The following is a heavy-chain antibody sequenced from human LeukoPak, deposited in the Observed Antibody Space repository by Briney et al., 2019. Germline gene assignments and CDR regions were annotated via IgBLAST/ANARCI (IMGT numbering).Heavy chain of an antibody. CDR2: IYYSGST. J-gene: IGHJ4*02. CDR1: GGSISSSSYY. CDR3: ARLGGSGSYFIIPGY. Sequence: KPSETLSLTCTVSGGSISSSSYYWGWIRQPPGKGLEWIGSIYYSGSTYYSPSLKSRVTISVDTSKNQFSLKLSSVTAADTAVYYCARLGGSGSYFIIPGYWGQGTLVTVSS. D-gene: IGHD3-10*01. V-gene: IGHV4-39*01.